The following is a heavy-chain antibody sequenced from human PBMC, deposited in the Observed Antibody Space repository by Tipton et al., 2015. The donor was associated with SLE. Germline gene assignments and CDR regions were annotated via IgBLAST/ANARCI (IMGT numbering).Heavy chain of an antibody. V-gene: IGHV3-23*01. D-gene: IGHD2/OR15-2a*01. CDR1: GFTFGSSA. J-gene: IGHJ6*02. Sequence: SLRLSCEDSGFTFGSSAMSWVRQAPGRGLEWVSSISGSGGRTYNADSVKGRFTISRDNFRNTLYLEMSSLRAEDTALYFCAKGTTEVYLYYYRMDGWGQVTTVTFSS. CDR3: AKGTTEVYLYYYRMDG. CDR2: ISGSGGRT.